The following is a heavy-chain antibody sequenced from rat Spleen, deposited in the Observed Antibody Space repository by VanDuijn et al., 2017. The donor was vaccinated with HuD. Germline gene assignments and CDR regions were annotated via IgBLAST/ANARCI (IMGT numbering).Heavy chain of an antibody. Sequence: EVQLVESGGGLVQPGRSLKLSCEASGFTFSDYDMAWVRQAPTKGLEWVAYISYDGGSTYYRDPVKGRFTISRDNAKSNIYLQMDSLRSEDTATYYCTITMMVPYYFDYWGQGVMVTVSS. J-gene: IGHJ2*01. V-gene: IGHV5-20*01. D-gene: IGHD1-12*03. CDR1: GFTFSDYD. CDR2: ISYDGGST. CDR3: TITMMVPYYFDY.